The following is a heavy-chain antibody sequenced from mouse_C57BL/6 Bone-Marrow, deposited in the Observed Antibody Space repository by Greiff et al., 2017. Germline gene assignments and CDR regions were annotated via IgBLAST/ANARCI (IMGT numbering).Heavy chain of an antibody. D-gene: IGHD1-2*01. CDR2: INPGSGGT. V-gene: IGHV1-54*01. Sequence: QVQLQQSGAELVRPGTSVKVSCKASGYTFTNYLIEWVKQRPGQGLEWIGNINPGSGGTNYNEKFKGKATLTADKSSSTAYMQLSSLTSEDSAVXLCARGRYGYFEVWGTGTTVTVSS. J-gene: IGHJ1*03. CDR3: ARGRYGYFEV. CDR1: GYTFTNYL.